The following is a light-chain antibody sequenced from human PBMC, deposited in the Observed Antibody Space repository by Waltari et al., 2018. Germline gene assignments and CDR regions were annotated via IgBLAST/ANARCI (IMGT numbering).Light chain of an antibody. Sequence: QSALTQPASLSGSPGQSVTISCSGTGSDIGHSDHFSWYQQHPGRAPKVIIFDVSEGPSGVSNRFSGSKSVNTAFLTIADLQSEDEADYYCAAYTVFATYVFGTGTKVTVL. V-gene: IGLV2-14*03. CDR3: AAYTVFATYV. CDR1: GSDIGHSDH. J-gene: IGLJ1*01. CDR2: DVS.